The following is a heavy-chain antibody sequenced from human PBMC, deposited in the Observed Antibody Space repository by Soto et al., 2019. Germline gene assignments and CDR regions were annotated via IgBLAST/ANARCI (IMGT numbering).Heavy chain of an antibody. CDR2: ISSSSSYI. V-gene: IGHV3-21*01. CDR3: ARDFCSGGSCYSDY. Sequence: GGSLRLSCAASGFTFSSYSMNWARQAPGKGLEWVSSISSSSSYIYYADSVKGRFTISRDNAKNSLYLQMNSLRAEDTAVYYCARDFCSGGSCYSDYWGQGTLVTVSS. CDR1: GFTFSSYS. D-gene: IGHD2-15*01. J-gene: IGHJ4*02.